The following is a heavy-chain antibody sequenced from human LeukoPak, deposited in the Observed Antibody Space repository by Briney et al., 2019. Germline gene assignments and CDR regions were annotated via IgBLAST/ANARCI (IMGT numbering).Heavy chain of an antibody. J-gene: IGHJ4*02. Sequence: GGFLRLSCAASGFTFSSYAMNWVRQAPGKGLEWVSIIGGNGGSTFYADSVKGRFTISRDNSKNTLFLQLDSLRAEDTAVYYCARGHSYSYGLIDYWGQGTLVTVSS. CDR2: IGGNGGST. V-gene: IGHV3-23*01. D-gene: IGHD5-18*01. CDR3: ARGHSYSYGLIDY. CDR1: GFTFSSYA.